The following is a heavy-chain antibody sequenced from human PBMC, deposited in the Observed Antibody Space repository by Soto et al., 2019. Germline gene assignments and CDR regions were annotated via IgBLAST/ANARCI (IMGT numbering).Heavy chain of an antibody. Sequence: EVQLLESGGGLVQPGGSLRLSCAASGFTFSSYAMSWVRQAPGKGLEWVSAISGSGGSTYYADSVKGRFTIPRDNSKHALYPQMNSLRAEDTAVYYCAKDSQVVPGPLWGQGTLVNVSS. CDR1: GFTFSSYA. J-gene: IGHJ4*02. D-gene: IGHD2-2*01. V-gene: IGHV3-23*01. CDR3: AKDSQVVPGPL. CDR2: ISGSGGST.